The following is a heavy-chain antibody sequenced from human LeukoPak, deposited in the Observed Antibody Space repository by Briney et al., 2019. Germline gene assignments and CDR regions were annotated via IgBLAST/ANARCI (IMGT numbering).Heavy chain of an antibody. D-gene: IGHD3-22*01. Sequence: GGSLRLSCAASGLTFSDYYMTGIRQAPGKGVEWVSSISGSGTTTYSADSVRGRFTFSRENAKNSVYLYMDRVRGGDTAVYYGAIKNTMIVVVPYFDYWGQGTLVTVSS. J-gene: IGHJ4*02. CDR3: AIKNTMIVVVPYFDY. CDR2: ISGSGTTT. CDR1: GLTFSDYY. V-gene: IGHV3-11*04.